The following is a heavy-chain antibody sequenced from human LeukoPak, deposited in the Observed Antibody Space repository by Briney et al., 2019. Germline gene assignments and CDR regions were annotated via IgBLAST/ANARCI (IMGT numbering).Heavy chain of an antibody. J-gene: IGHJ3*01. CDR2: ISGSGGTT. CDR1: GFTFSSYA. V-gene: IGHV3-23*01. Sequence: PGGSLRLSCAASGFTFSSYAMSWVRQAPGKGLEWVSAISGSGGTTYYADSVKGRFTISRDNAKNSLYLQMNSLRAEDTAVYYCARGTSPIVWGQGTLVTVSS. CDR3: ARGTSPIV.